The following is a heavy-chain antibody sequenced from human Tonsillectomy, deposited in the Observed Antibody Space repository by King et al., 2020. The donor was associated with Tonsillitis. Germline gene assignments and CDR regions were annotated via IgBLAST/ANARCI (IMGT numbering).Heavy chain of an antibody. D-gene: IGHD1-26*01. CDR2: ISGSGGST. V-gene: IGHV3-23*04. Sequence: VQLVESGGGLVQPGGSLRLSCAASGVTFSSYAWSWVRQAPGKGLEWVSTISGSGGSTYSGDSVKGRFTISRDNSKNTLFLQMNSLRAEDTAVYYCPKEWGVDYWGQGTLVTVSS. J-gene: IGHJ4*02. CDR3: PKEWGVDY. CDR1: GVTFSSYA.